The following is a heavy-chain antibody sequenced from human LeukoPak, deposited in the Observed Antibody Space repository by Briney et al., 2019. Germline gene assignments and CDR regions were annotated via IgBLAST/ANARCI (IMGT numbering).Heavy chain of an antibody. Sequence: GGSLRLSCAASGFTFSDYYMSWIRQAPGKGLEWVSYISSSGSTIYYADSVKGRFTISRDNAKNSLYLQMNSLRAEDTAVYYCAKDADSSGYYLLDYWGQGTLVTVSS. CDR2: ISSSGSTI. J-gene: IGHJ4*02. D-gene: IGHD3-22*01. CDR1: GFTFSDYY. V-gene: IGHV3-11*04. CDR3: AKDADSSGYYLLDY.